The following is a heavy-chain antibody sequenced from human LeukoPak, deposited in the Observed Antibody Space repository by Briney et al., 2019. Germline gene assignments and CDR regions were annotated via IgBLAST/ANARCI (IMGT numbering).Heavy chain of an antibody. CDR1: VSSISSGYY. J-gene: IGHJ4*02. V-gene: IGHV4-38-2*01. D-gene: IGHD3-3*01. CDR3: ARRRHDFWSGSLLDF. CDR2: IYHSGST. Sequence: SETLSLTCAVSVSSISSGYYWDWSRQPPGKALERIGSIYHSGSTYYNTSLKGRVTISIDMSKNQFSLRLRSVNAGDSAMYYCARRRHDFWSGSLLDFWGWGTLVIASS.